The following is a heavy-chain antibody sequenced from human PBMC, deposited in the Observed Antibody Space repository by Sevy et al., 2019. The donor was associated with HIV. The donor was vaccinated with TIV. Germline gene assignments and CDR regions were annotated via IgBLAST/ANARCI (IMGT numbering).Heavy chain of an antibody. V-gene: IGHV3-23*01. D-gene: IGHD1-26*01. J-gene: IGHJ5*02. CDR2: ISGSGGST. Sequence: GGSLRLSCAASGFTFSSYAMSWVRQAPGKGLEWVSAISGSGGSTYYADSVKGRFTISRDNSKNTPYLQMNSLRAEDTAVYYCAKDSGEWELLFGGFNWFDPWGQGTLVTVSS. CDR1: GFTFSSYA. CDR3: AKDSGEWELLFGGFNWFDP.